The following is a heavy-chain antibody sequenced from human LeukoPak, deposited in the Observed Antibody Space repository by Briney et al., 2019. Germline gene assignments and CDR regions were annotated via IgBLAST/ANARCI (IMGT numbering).Heavy chain of an antibody. CDR1: GYTFTSYD. J-gene: IGHJ6*02. V-gene: IGHV1-2*02. CDR3: ARDNTDSSGSDV. CDR2: INPNSGGT. D-gene: IGHD6-19*01. Sequence: ASVKVSCKASGYTFTSYDINWVRQATGQGLEWMGWINPNSGGTNYAQKFQGRVTMTRDTSISTAYMELSRLRSDDTAVYYCARDNTDSSGSDVWGQGTTVTVSS.